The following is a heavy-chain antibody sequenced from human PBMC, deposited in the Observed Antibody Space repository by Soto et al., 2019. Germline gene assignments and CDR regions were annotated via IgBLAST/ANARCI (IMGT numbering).Heavy chain of an antibody. CDR1: GGSMSRSYW. V-gene: IGHV4-4*02. Sequence: QVQLQESGPGLVKPSGTLSLTCAVSGGSMSRSYWWTWLRQSPGKGLEWLGESNESGEYNYAPSFSSRVTMSVDKSKNHFSVMLTSVTAADTAIYYCARVGSGWYVPLDYWGQGTLVTVSS. J-gene: IGHJ4*02. CDR3: ARVGSGWYVPLDY. D-gene: IGHD6-19*01. CDR2: SNESGEY.